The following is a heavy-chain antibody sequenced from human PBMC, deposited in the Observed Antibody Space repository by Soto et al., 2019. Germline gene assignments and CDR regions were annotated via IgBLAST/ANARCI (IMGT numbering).Heavy chain of an antibody. D-gene: IGHD4-4*01. Sequence: SETLSLTCAVYGGSFSGYYWSWIRQPPGKGLEWIGEINHSGSTNYNPSLKSRVAISVYTSKNQFSLKLSSVTAADTAVYYCARHPTVTVGPETLYYFDYWGQGTLVTVSS. CDR1: GGSFSGYY. CDR2: INHSGST. J-gene: IGHJ4*02. CDR3: ARHPTVTVGPETLYYFDY. V-gene: IGHV4-34*01.